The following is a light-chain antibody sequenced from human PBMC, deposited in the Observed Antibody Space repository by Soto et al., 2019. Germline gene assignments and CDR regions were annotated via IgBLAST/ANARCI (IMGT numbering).Light chain of an antibody. CDR3: SSYTSTSSPYV. V-gene: IGLV2-14*01. Sequence: QSVLTQPASVSGSPGQSIAISCTGTSSDVGGYNYVSWYQQHSGKAPKLMIYEVSNRPSGVSNRFSGSKSGNTASLTISGLQAEDEADYYCSSYTSTSSPYVFGTGTKVTVL. CDR1: SSDVGGYNY. CDR2: EVS. J-gene: IGLJ1*01.